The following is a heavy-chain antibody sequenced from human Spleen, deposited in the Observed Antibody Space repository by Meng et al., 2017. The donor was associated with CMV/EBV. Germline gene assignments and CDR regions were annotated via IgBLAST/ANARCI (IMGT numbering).Heavy chain of an antibody. V-gene: IGHV1-18*04. CDR3: TRGGAYCGGDCYIDY. CDR2: ISAYNGNT. J-gene: IGHJ4*02. CDR1: GYTFTSYG. D-gene: IGHD2-21*01. Sequence: ASVKVSCKASGYTFTSYGISWVRQAPGQGLEWMGWISAYNGNTNYAQKLQGRVTMTTDTSTSTAYMELRSLRSDDTAVYYCTRGGAYCGGDCYIDYWGQGTLVTVSS.